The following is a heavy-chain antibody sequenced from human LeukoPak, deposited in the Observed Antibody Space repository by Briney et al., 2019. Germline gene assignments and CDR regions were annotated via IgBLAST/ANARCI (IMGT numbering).Heavy chain of an antibody. CDR3: ARASDNGSYINDAFDI. J-gene: IGHJ3*02. V-gene: IGHV4-39*07. Sequence: SETLSLTCTVSGGSISSSSYYWGWIRQPPGKGLEWIGSIYYSGSTYYNPSLKSRVTISVDTSKNQFSLKLSSVTAADTAVYYCARASDNGSYINDAFDIWGQGTMVTVSS. CDR2: IYYSGST. CDR1: GGSISSSSYY. D-gene: IGHD1-26*01.